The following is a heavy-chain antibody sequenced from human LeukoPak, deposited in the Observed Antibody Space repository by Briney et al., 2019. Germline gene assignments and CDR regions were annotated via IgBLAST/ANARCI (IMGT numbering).Heavy chain of an antibody. J-gene: IGHJ4*02. CDR2: INPNSGAT. CDR3: ARSFVVTAGFDY. CDR1: GYTFTGYY. D-gene: IGHD2-21*02. Sequence: ASVKVSCKASGYTFTGYYMHWVRQAPGQGLEWMGWINPNSGATNYAQKLQGRVTMTTDTSTSTAYMELRSLRSDDTAVYYCARSFVVTAGFDYWGQGTLVTVSS. V-gene: IGHV1-2*02.